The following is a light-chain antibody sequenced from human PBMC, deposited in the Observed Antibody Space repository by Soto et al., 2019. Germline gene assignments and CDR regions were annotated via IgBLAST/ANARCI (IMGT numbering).Light chain of an antibody. J-gene: IGKJ4*01. Sequence: EVVMTQSPATLSVSPGERATLSCRASQSVSSNVAWYQQKPGQAPRLLIYGASTRATGVPARFTGSGSGTEFTLTISSLQSEDFAVCYCQQYNSWPPLTFGGGTKVDIK. CDR1: QSVSSN. CDR3: QQYNSWPPLT. CDR2: GAS. V-gene: IGKV3-15*01.